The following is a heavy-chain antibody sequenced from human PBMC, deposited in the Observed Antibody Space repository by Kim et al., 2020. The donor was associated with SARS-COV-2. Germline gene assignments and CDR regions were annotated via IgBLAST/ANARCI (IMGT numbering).Heavy chain of an antibody. V-gene: IGHV4-4*07. Sequence: SETLSLTCTVSGGSISSYYWSWIRQPAGKGLEWIGRIYTSGSTNYNPSLKSRVTMSVDTSKNQFSLKLSSVTAADTAVYYCARAVGIAVAGSDAFDIWGQGTMVTVSS. D-gene: IGHD6-19*01. CDR1: GGSISSYY. CDR2: IYTSGST. CDR3: ARAVGIAVAGSDAFDI. J-gene: IGHJ3*02.